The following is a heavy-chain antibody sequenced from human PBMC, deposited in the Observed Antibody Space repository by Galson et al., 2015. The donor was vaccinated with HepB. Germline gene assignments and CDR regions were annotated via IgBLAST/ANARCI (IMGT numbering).Heavy chain of an antibody. CDR2: ITTSSSAI. D-gene: IGHD3-22*01. V-gene: IGHV3-48*02. J-gene: IGHJ3*02. Sequence: SLRLSCAASGFTFSSYSMNWVRQAPGKGLEWVSYITTSSSAIFYADSVKGRFTISRDNARNSLYLQMNSLRHEDTAVYYCAREQTRKYYSESSDYQDGLDIWGQGTMVTVSS. CDR3: AREQTRKYYSESSDYQDGLDI. CDR1: GFTFSSYS.